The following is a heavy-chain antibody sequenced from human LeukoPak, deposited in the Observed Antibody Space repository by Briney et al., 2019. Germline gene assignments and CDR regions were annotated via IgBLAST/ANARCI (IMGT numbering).Heavy chain of an antibody. J-gene: IGHJ4*02. Sequence: PSETLSLTCAVYGGSFSGYYWSWIRQPPGKGLEWIGEINHSGSTNYNPSLKSRVTISVDTSKNHFSLKLSSVTAADTAVYYCATVYCSSTSCYANYWGQGTLVTVSS. D-gene: IGHD2-2*01. CDR1: GGSFSGYY. CDR2: INHSGST. CDR3: ATVYCSSTSCYANY. V-gene: IGHV4-34*01.